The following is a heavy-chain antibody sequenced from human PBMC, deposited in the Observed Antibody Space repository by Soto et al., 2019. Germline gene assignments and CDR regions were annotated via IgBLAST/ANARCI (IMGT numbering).Heavy chain of an antibody. CDR2: ILNDGSNE. V-gene: IGHV3-33*01. CDR3: ARDDDFDDNGLDY. CDR1: GFAFSRFG. J-gene: IGHJ4*02. D-gene: IGHD4-17*01. Sequence: QVQLVESGGGVVQPGTSLRLSCAASGFAFSRFGMHWVRQAPGKGLEWVGVILNDGSNEKYADSVKGRFTISRDNSKNTLYLQMNSLRAEDTAVYYCARDDDFDDNGLDYWGQGTLVSVSS.